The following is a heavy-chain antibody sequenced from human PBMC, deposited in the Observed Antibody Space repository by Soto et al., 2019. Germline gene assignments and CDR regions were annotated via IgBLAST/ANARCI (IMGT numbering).Heavy chain of an antibody. D-gene: IGHD1-26*01. V-gene: IGHV1-18*01. CDR1: GYTFTSYA. Sequence: GASVKVSCKASGYTFTSYAISWVRQAPGQGLEWMGWISAYNGNTNYAQKLQGRVTMTTDTSTSTAYMELRSLRSDDTAVYYCATTINTGHFDYWGQGTLVTVSS. J-gene: IGHJ4*02. CDR3: ATTINTGHFDY. CDR2: ISAYNGNT.